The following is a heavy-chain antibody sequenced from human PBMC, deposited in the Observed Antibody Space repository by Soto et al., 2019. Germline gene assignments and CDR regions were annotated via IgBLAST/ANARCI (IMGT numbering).Heavy chain of an antibody. V-gene: IGHV1-69*13. CDR3: ASLRTDNILTAYYYYYGMDV. J-gene: IGHJ6*02. Sequence: GASVKVSCKASGGTFSSYAISWVRQAPGQGLEWMGGIIPIFGTANYAQKSQGRVTITADESTSIAYMELSSLRSEDTAVYYCASLRTDNILTAYYYYYGMDVWGQGTTVTVSS. D-gene: IGHD3-9*01. CDR1: GGTFSSYA. CDR2: IIPIFGTA.